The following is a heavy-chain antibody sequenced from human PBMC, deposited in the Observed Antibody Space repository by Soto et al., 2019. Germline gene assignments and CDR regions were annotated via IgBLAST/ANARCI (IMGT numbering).Heavy chain of an antibody. D-gene: IGHD5-18*01. V-gene: IGHV1-69*01. CDR3: AVSQDPAMATERIY. CDR2: YIPIFGTA. J-gene: IGHJ4*02. Sequence: QVQLVQSGAEVKKPGSSVKVSCKASGGTFSSYAISWVRQAPGQGLEWMGGYIPIFGTANYAQKFQGRVKITAEESTSTAYMELSSLRSEDTAVYYCAVSQDPAMATERIYWGQGTLVTVSS. CDR1: GGTFSSYA.